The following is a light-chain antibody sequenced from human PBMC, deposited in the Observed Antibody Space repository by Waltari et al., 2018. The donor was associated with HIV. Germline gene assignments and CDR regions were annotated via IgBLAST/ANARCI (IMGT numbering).Light chain of an antibody. V-gene: IGLV2-14*01. CDR3: TSYVSGSTPV. CDR2: EVS. J-gene: IGLJ2*01. Sequence: QSALTQPASVSGSPGQSITISCDVNDYEYVSWYQQHPGQAPKVIIYEVSNRPSGLSFRFSGSKSGNTATLTISGLQPEDEADYFCTSYVSGSTPVFGRGTKVTVL. CDR1: DVNDYEY.